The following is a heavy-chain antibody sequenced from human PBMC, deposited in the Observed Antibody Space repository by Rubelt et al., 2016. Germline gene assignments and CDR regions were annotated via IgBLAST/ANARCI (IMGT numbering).Heavy chain of an antibody. Sequence: QVQLVQSGAEVKKPGASVKVSCKASGYTFTSYYMHWVRQAPGQGLEWMGIINPSGGSTSYAQKCQGRGTMTRDTSTSKVYMELSSLGSEDTAVYYCARSPRYDFEDNWFDPWGQGTLVTVSS. J-gene: IGHJ5*02. D-gene: IGHD3-3*01. V-gene: IGHV1-46*01. CDR1: GYTFTSYY. CDR2: INPSGGST. CDR3: ARSPRYDFEDNWFDP.